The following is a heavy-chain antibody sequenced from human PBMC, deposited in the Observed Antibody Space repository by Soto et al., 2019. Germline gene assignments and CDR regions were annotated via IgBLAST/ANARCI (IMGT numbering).Heavy chain of an antibody. CDR2: MNPKSGGT. CDR3: TRENIGNSDGLYDAFDI. Sequence: ASVKVSCKASGYTFSAYYTQWVRQAPGQGREWMGWMNPKSGGTYFAQKFQGSVTLTRNTSIRTAYMEVNRLRSDDTAVYYCTRENIGNSDGLYDAFDIWGQGTTVTVSS. D-gene: IGHD2-15*01. CDR1: GYTFSAYY. V-gene: IGHV1-2*02. J-gene: IGHJ3*02.